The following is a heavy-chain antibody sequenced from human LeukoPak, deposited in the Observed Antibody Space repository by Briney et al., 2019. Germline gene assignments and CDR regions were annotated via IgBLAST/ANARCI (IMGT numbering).Heavy chain of an antibody. Sequence: SETLSLTCTVSGGSISSYYWSWIRQPPGKGLEWIGYIYYSGSTNYNPSLKSRVTISVDTSKNQFSLKLSSVTAADTAVYYCARDAAYYYDSSGYPPYYFDYWGQGTLVTVSS. D-gene: IGHD3-22*01. CDR2: IYYSGST. CDR3: ARDAAYYYDSSGYPPYYFDY. J-gene: IGHJ4*02. CDR1: GGSISSYY. V-gene: IGHV4-59*01.